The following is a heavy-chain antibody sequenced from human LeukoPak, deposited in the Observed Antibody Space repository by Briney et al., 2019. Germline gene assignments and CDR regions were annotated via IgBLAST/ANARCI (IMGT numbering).Heavy chain of an antibody. D-gene: IGHD4-17*01. CDR1: GFTFSNAW. V-gene: IGHV3-15*01. CDR2: IKSKTDGGTT. CDR3: ARAPIFYGDYVSYYFDY. J-gene: IGHJ4*02. Sequence: PGGSLRLSCAASGFTFSNAWMSWVRQAPGKGLEWVGRIKSKTDGGTTDYAAPVKGRFTISRDDSKNTLYLQMNSLKTEDTAVYYCARAPIFYGDYVSYYFDYWGQGTLVTVSS.